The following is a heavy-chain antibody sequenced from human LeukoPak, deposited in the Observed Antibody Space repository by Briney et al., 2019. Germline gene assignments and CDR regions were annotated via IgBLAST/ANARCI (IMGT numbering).Heavy chain of an antibody. Sequence: GGSLRLSCAASGFIFSNYGMHWVRQTPGKGVEWVTFIKSDGSEKDYADSVKGRFTISRDNSKSTLYLQMNSLRADAMALYHCVKEVSFGEMGGDIWGQGTLVTVSS. CDR3: VKEVSFGEMGGDI. V-gene: IGHV3-30*02. J-gene: IGHJ4*02. CDR2: IKSDGSEK. CDR1: GFIFSNYG. D-gene: IGHD3-16*01.